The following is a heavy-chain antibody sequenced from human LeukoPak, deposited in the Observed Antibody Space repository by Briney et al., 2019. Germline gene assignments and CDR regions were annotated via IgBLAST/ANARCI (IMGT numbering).Heavy chain of an antibody. CDR2: ISSGGSII. V-gene: IGHV3-11*04. D-gene: IGHD2-21*02. CDR3: VRQVVTLSSDAFDI. J-gene: IGHJ3*02. Sequence: PGGSLRLSCAASGFTFSDYYMSWIRQAPGKGLEWVSYISSGGSIIYYADSVKGRFTISRDNAKNTLYLQMNSLRAEDTAVYYCVRQVVTLSSDAFDIWGQGTMVTVSS. CDR1: GFTFSDYY.